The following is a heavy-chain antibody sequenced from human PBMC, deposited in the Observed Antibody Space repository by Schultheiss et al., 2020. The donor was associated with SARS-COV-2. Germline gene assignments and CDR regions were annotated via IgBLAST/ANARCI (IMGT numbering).Heavy chain of an antibody. J-gene: IGHJ5*02. D-gene: IGHD2-8*02. Sequence: ASVKVSCKASGYTFTGYYMHWVRQAPGQGLEWMGWINPNSGGTNYAQKFQGRVTMTRDTSISTAYMELSRLRSDDTAVYYCARHWPLVNWFDPWGQGTLVTVSS. CDR3: ARHWPLVNWFDP. CDR1: GYTFTGYY. V-gene: IGHV1-2*02. CDR2: INPNSGGT.